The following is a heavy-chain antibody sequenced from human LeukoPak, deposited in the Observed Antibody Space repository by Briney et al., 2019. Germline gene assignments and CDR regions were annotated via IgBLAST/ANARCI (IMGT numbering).Heavy chain of an antibody. J-gene: IGHJ4*02. CDR2: IYYSGST. CDR3: ARGDYYDSSGYSYPFDY. V-gene: IGHV4-39*07. D-gene: IGHD3-22*01. CDR1: GGSISSSSYY. Sequence: PSETLSLTCTVSGGSISSSSYYWGWIRQPPGKGLEWIGSIYYSGSTYYNPSLKSRVTISVDTSKNQFSLKLSSVTAADTAVYYCARGDYYDSSGYSYPFDYWGQGTLVTVSS.